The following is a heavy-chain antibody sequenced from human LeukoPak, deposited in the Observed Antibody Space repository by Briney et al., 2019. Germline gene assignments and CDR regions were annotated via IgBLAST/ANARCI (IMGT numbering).Heavy chain of an antibody. D-gene: IGHD5-18*01. V-gene: IGHV4-34*01. Sequence: SETLSLTCAVYGGSFSGYYWSWIRQPPGKGLEWIGEINHSGSTNYNPSLKSRVTISVDTSKNQFSLKLSSVTAADTAVYYCARGRSGYSYGYGNGYNWLDPWGQGTLVTVSS. J-gene: IGHJ5*02. CDR1: GGSFSGYY. CDR2: INHSGST. CDR3: ARGRSGYSYGYGNGYNWLDP.